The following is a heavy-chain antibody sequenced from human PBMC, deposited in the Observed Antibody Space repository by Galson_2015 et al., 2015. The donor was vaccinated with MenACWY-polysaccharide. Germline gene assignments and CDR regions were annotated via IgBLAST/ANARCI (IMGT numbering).Heavy chain of an antibody. J-gene: IGHJ5*02. CDR3: TKAGGNCCNCSMCYFNWFDP. V-gene: IGHV3-74*01. Sequence: SLRPSCAASGFSFSTFWMHWVRHAPGKGLVWVSRINADGRATGYADSVRGRFTISRDNAKNTLYLEMNSLRAEDTAVYYCTKAGGNCCNCSMCYFNWFDPWVQRTLVSV. D-gene: IGHD2-15*01. CDR2: INADGRAT. CDR1: GFSFSTFW.